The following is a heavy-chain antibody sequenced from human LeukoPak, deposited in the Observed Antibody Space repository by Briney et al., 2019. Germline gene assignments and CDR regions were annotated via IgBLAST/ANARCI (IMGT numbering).Heavy chain of an antibody. CDR1: GYTFSIYG. CDR2: ISGGAGTT. V-gene: IGHV3-23*01. D-gene: IGHD1-20*01. J-gene: IGHJ4*02. Sequence: GGSLRLSCAASGYTFSIYGMNWVRQAPGEGLEWVSTISGGAGTTYYADSVKGRFTISRGNAKNSLYLQMNSLRAEDTAVYYCARGEYNWNDGVSCFDYWGQGTLVTVSS. CDR3: ARGEYNWNDGVSCFDY.